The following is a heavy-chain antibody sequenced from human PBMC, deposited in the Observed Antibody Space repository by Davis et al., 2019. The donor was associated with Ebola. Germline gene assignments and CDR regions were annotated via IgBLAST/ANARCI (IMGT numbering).Heavy chain of an antibody. Sequence: GESLKISCATSGFTFTYSGIHWVRQAPGKGLEWVSSISSDGSYIFYADSAKGRFTISRDNAKNSLYLQMNSLKAEDTAVYFCATSESFFDYAAYFHYWGQGTLLTVSS. V-gene: IGHV3-21*06. CDR2: ISSDGSYI. CDR3: ATSESFFDYAAYFHY. D-gene: IGHD3-16*01. CDR1: GFTFTYSG. J-gene: IGHJ4*02.